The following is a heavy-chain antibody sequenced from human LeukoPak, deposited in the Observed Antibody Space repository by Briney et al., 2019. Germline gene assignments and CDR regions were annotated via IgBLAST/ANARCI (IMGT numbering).Heavy chain of an antibody. CDR2: ISAYNGNT. CDR1: GYTFTSYG. V-gene: IGHV1-18*01. D-gene: IGHD4-17*01. Sequence: ASVKVSCKASGYTFTSYGISWVRQAPGQGLEWMGWISAYNGNTNYAQKLQGRVTMTTDTSTSTAYMELRSLRSDDTAVYYCARSDYGDYSGSYYYCYGMDVWGQGTTVTVSS. CDR3: ARSDYGDYSGSYYYCYGMDV. J-gene: IGHJ6*02.